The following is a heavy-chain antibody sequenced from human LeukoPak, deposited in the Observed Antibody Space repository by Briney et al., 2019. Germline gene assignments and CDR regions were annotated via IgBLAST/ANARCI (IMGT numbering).Heavy chain of an antibody. D-gene: IGHD3-10*01. J-gene: IGHJ4*02. CDR3: ARGAERYYYGSGSYSTDY. V-gene: IGHV3-7*01. CDR2: IKQDGSEI. Sequence: GESLRLSCGGSGFTFSSHWMTWVRQAPGEGLEFVANIKQDGSEINFEDSVRGRFTVSRDNAKNSVYLQMNSLRAEDTALYYCARGAERYYYGSGSYSTDYWGQGTLVTVSS. CDR1: GFTFSSHW.